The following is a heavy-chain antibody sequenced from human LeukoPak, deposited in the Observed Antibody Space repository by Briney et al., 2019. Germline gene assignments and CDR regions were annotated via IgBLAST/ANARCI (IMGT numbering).Heavy chain of an antibody. CDR1: GFTFSSYA. V-gene: IGHV3-64*01. CDR2: ISSNGGST. Sequence: GGSLRLSCAASGFTFSSYAMHGVRQAPGRGLEYVSDISSNGGSTYYANSVKGRFTISRDNSTNTLYLQMGSLRAEDMAVYYCARGSSRGYDFWSGYPDAFDIWGQGTMVTVSS. J-gene: IGHJ3*02. D-gene: IGHD3-3*01. CDR3: ARGSSRGYDFWSGYPDAFDI.